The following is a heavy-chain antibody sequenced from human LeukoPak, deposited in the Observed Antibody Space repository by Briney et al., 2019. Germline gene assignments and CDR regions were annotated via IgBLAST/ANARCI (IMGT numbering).Heavy chain of an antibody. CDR1: GFTFSSYG. CDR2: ISYDGSNK. V-gene: IGHV3-30*19. Sequence: GGSLRLSCAASGFTFSSYGMHWVRQAPGKGLEWVAVISYDGSNKYYADSVKGRFTISRDNSKNTLYLQMNSLRAEDTAVYYCARAGIVVVPAAINRWFDPWGQGTLVTVSS. D-gene: IGHD2-2*02. J-gene: IGHJ5*02. CDR3: ARAGIVVVPAAINRWFDP.